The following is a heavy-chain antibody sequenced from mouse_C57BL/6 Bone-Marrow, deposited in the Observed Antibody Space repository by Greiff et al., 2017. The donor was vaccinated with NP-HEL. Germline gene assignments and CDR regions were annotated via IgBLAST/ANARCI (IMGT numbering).Heavy chain of an antibody. D-gene: IGHD1-2*01. V-gene: IGHV2-9-1*01. CDR1: GFSLTSYA. CDR2: IWTGGGT. J-gene: IGHJ4*01. CDR3: ARSEGRLSYYYAMDY. Sequence: LQESGPGLVVPSQSLSITCTVSGFSLTSYAISWVRQPPGKGLEWLGVIWTGGGTNYNSALKSRLSISKDNSKSQVFLKMNSLQTDDTARYYCARSEGRLSYYYAMDYWGQGTSVTVSS.